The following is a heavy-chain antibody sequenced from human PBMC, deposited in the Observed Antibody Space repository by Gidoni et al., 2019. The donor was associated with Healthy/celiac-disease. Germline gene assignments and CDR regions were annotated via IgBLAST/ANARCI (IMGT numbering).Heavy chain of an antibody. CDR1: GFTVISNY. D-gene: IGHD1-26*01. J-gene: IGHJ3*02. V-gene: IGHV3-66*02. Sequence: EVQLVESGGGLVQPGGSLRLSCAASGFTVISNYMSWVRQAPGKGLEWVSVIYSGGSTDYADSVKGRFTISRDNSKNTLYLQMNSLRAEDTAVYYCARPSGSYEIDAFDIWGQGTMVTVSS. CDR2: IYSGGST. CDR3: ARPSGSYEIDAFDI.